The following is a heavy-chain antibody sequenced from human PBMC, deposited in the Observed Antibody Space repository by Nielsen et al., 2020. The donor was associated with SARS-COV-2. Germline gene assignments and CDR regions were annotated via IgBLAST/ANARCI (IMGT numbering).Heavy chain of an antibody. CDR3: ARGPLAAAGTADY. J-gene: IGHJ4*02. Sequence: ASVKVSCKASGYTFTSYAMHWVRQAPGQRLEWMGWINAGKGNTKYSQKFQGRVTITRDTSASTAYMELSSLRSEDTAVYYCARGPLAAAGTADYWGQGTLVTVSS. CDR2: INAGKGNT. CDR1: GYTFTSYA. V-gene: IGHV1-3*01. D-gene: IGHD6-13*01.